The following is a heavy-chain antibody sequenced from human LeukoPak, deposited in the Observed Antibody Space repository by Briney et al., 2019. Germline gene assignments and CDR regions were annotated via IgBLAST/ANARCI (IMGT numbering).Heavy chain of an antibody. V-gene: IGHV3-23*01. CDR1: GFTFSSYG. J-gene: IGHJ4*02. Sequence: GGTLRLSCAVSGFTFSSYGMSWVRQAPGKGLEWVSAISGSGGSTYYADSVKGRFTISRDNSKNTLYLQMNSLRAEDTAVYYCAKAGTTLGYCSGGSRRYYFDYWGQGTLVTVSS. CDR2: ISGSGGST. CDR3: AKAGTTLGYCSGGSRRYYFDY. D-gene: IGHD2-15*01.